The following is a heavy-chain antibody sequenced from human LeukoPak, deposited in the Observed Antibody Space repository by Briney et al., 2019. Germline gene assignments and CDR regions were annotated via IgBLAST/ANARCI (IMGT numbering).Heavy chain of an antibody. D-gene: IGHD6-19*01. J-gene: IGHJ3*02. CDR2: IYTSGST. CDR1: GGSISSYY. Sequence: PSETLSLTCTVSGGSISSYYWSWIRQPAGKGLEWIGRIYTSGSTNYNPSLKSRVTISVDTSTNQFSLKLTSVTAADTAVYYCARHRFNSVWSTFDIWGQGTMVTVSS. V-gene: IGHV4-4*07. CDR3: ARHRFNSVWSTFDI.